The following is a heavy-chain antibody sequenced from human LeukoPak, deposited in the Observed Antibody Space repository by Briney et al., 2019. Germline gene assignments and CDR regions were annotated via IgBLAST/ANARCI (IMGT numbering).Heavy chain of an antibody. CDR2: IIPIFGTA. CDR1: GGTFGSYA. J-gene: IGHJ4*02. V-gene: IGHV1-69*13. CDR3: ARAGRAYYDILTGYYFFDY. D-gene: IGHD3-9*01. Sequence: ASVKVSCKASGGTFGSYAISWVRQAPGQGLEWMGGIIPIFGTANYAQKFQGRVTITADESTSTAYMELSSLRSEDTAVYYCARAGRAYYDILTGYYFFDYWGQGTLVTVSS.